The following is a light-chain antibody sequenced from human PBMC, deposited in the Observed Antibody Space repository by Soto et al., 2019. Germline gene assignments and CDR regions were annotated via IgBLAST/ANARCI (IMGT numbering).Light chain of an antibody. Sequence: DIVMTQSPDSLAVSLGERATINCKSSQSVLYNSNNKNYLAWYQQKPGQPPKLVIYWASSRESGVPDRFSGSGSGTDFTLTISSLQAEDVAVYYCQQYYSTPYTFGQGTKLEIK. J-gene: IGKJ2*01. V-gene: IGKV4-1*01. CDR3: QQYYSTPYT. CDR1: QSVLYNSNNKNY. CDR2: WAS.